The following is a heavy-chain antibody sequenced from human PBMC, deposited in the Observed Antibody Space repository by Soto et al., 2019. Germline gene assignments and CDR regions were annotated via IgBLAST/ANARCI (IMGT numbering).Heavy chain of an antibody. CDR3: AGRQYQLLDGYYYMDV. V-gene: IGHV6-1*01. CDR1: GDSVSSNSAA. J-gene: IGHJ6*03. Sequence: KQSQTLSLTCAISGDSVSSNSAAWNWIRQSPSRGLEWLGRTYYRSKWYNDYAVSVKSRITINPDTSKNQFSLQLNSVTPEDTAVYYCAGRQYQLLDGYYYMDVWGKGTTVTVSS. CDR2: TYYRSKWYN. D-gene: IGHD2-2*01.